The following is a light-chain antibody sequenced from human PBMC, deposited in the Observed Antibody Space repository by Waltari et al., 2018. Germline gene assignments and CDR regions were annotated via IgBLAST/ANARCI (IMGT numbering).Light chain of an antibody. CDR3: PLYASTPRWT. J-gene: IGKJ1*01. CDR1: QSLFYNFNNKNY. V-gene: IGKV4-1*01. CDR2: WAT. Sequence: DIVMTQSPRSLVLSLGERAAIRCKSSQSLFYNFNNKNYLAWYQQKPGQPPKLLIYWATTPVACVPDRFSGSGSGTHFTLTINNLQAEYVAEYFCPLYASTPRWTFGQGTKVEI.